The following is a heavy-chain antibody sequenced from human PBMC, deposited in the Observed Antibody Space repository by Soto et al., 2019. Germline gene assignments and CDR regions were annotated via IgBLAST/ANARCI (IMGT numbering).Heavy chain of an antibody. D-gene: IGHD3-3*01. V-gene: IGHV3-30-3*01. CDR1: GFTFTSYA. CDR3: ARERIFGVNHIGY. Sequence: QVQLVESGGGVVQPGRSLRLSCEASGFTFTSYAMYWVRQAPGKGLEWVANISYDGSNKDYAASLKGRFTISIDNSKNALYLQMNSLSTEDTAVYYCARERIFGVNHIGYWVQGTLVTVSS. CDR2: ISYDGSNK. J-gene: IGHJ4*02.